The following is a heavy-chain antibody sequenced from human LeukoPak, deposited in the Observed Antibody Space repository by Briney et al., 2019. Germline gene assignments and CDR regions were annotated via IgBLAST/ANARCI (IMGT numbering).Heavy chain of an antibody. V-gene: IGHV3-30*02. CDR1: GFTFSSYG. D-gene: IGHD6-6*01. CDR2: IRYDGSNK. CDR3: AKALGIAARPGGLDY. J-gene: IGHJ4*02. Sequence: PGGSLRLSCAASGFTFSSYGMHWVRQAPGKGLEWVAFIRYDGSNKYYADSVKGRFTISRDNSKNTLYLQMNSLRAEDTAVCYCAKALGIAARPGGLDYWGQGTLVTVSS.